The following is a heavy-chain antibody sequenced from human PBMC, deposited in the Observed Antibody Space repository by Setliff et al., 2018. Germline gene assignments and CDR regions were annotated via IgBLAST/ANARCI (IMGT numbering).Heavy chain of an antibody. V-gene: IGHV4-38-2*01. CDR2: IYHSGST. Sequence: SETLSLTCAVSGYSISSGYYWGWIRQPPGKGLEWIGSIYHSGSTYYNPSLKSRVTISVDTSKNQFSLKLSSVTATDTAVYYCARSAGYSSSWYNYYYGMDVWGQGTTVTVSS. CDR1: GYSISSGYY. CDR3: ARSAGYSSSWYNYYYGMDV. J-gene: IGHJ6*02. D-gene: IGHD6-13*01.